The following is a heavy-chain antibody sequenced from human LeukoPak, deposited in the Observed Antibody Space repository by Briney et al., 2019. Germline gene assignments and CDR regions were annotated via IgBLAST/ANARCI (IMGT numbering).Heavy chain of an antibody. CDR2: IIPIFGTA. CDR1: GGTFSSYA. CDR3: VRERGGYCSRTSCPYYMDV. J-gene: IGHJ6*03. Sequence: GASVKVSCKASGGTFSSYAISWVRQAPGQGLEWMGGIIPIFGTANYAQKFQGRVTITTDESTSTAYMELSSLRSEDTAVYYCVRERGGYCSRTSCPYYMDVWGKGTTVTVSS. D-gene: IGHD2-2*01. V-gene: IGHV1-69*05.